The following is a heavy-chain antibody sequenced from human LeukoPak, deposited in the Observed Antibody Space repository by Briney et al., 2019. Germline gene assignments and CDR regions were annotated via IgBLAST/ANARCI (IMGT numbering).Heavy chain of an antibody. J-gene: IGHJ4*02. CDR3: ARALSRGYSGYDYGLGY. CDR1: GYTFTSYD. V-gene: IGHV1-8*01. Sequence: GASVKVSCKASGYTFTSYDFNWLRQATGQGPEWMGWMNPNSGATGYAQKFQGRVTMTRSASINTAYMELTNLRSEDTAVYYCARALSRGYSGYDYGLGYWGQGTLVTVSS. CDR2: MNPNSGAT. D-gene: IGHD5-12*01.